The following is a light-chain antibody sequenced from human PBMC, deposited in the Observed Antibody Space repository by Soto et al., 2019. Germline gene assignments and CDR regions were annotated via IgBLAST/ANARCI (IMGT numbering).Light chain of an antibody. CDR3: QTWATGIRV. V-gene: IGLV4-69*01. Sequence: QPVLTQSPSASASLGASVKLTCTLSSGHSIFAIAWHQQQPEKGPRYLIKVNGDGSHNKGDGIPDRFSGSSSGAERYLTISSLQSEDEADYYCQTWATGIRVFGGGTKVTVL. CDR1: SGHSIFA. J-gene: IGLJ3*02. CDR2: VNGDGSH.